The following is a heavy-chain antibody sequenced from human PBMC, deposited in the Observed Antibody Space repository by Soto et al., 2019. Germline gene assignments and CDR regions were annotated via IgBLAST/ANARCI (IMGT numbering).Heavy chain of an antibody. CDR2: IYNTGST. J-gene: IGHJ4*02. V-gene: IGHV4-4*09. CDR3: ASLRYRSDWVRIDH. D-gene: IGHD6-19*01. Sequence: QVQLQESGPGLVKPSETLSLTCTVSDGSISSFYWSWIRQPPGKGLEWIGHIYNTGSTKYNPSLRSRLTMSTDTSKNQDARKLSSVTAADTAVDYCASLRYRSDWVRIDHWGQGTLVTVSS. CDR1: DGSISSFY.